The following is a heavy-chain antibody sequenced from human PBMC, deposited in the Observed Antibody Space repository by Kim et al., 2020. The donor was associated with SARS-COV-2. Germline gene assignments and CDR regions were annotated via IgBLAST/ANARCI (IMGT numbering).Heavy chain of an antibody. Sequence: GGTYYNPPLKSRVTISVDTSKNQFSLKLSSVTAADTAVYYCARELEGWFDPWGQGTLVTVSS. J-gene: IGHJ5*02. CDR2: GGT. D-gene: IGHD1-1*01. V-gene: IGHV4-31*02. CDR3: ARELEGWFDP.